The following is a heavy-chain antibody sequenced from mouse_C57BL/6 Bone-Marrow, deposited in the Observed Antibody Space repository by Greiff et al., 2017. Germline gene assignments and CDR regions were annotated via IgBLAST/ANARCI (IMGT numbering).Heavy chain of an antibody. CDR1: GFTFSSSG. CDR2: ISSGGRYT. J-gene: IGHJ3*01. CDR3: ARHDYGTWFAY. V-gene: IGHV5-6*01. D-gene: IGHD1-1*01. Sequence: EVMLVESGGDLVKPGGSLKLSCAASGFTFSSSGMSWVRQTPDKRLEWVATISSGGRYTDYPDSVKGRFTLSRDNAKNTLYLQMSSLKSEDTAMYYCARHDYGTWFAYWGQGTLVTVSA.